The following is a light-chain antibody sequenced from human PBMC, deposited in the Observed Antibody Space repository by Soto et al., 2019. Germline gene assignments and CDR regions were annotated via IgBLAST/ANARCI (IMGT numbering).Light chain of an antibody. J-gene: IGKJ1*01. Sequence: IQMTQSRSTLSASIGSRVTITCRASESISSWLAWYQQKPGKAPKLLIYDVSSLESGVPSRFSGSGSGTEFTLTISSLQPDDFATYYCQQYNSYPWTFGQGTKVDIK. CDR2: DVS. CDR1: ESISSW. CDR3: QQYNSYPWT. V-gene: IGKV1-5*01.